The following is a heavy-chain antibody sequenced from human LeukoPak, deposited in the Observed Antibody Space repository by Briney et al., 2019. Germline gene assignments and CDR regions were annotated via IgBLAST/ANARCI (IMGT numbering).Heavy chain of an antibody. D-gene: IGHD6-13*01. V-gene: IGHV4-39*01. CDR1: GGSISSSSYY. J-gene: IGHJ4*02. Sequence: SETLSLTCTVSGGSISSSSYYWGWIRQPPGKGLEWIGSIYYSGSTYYNPSLKSRVTISVDTSKNQFSLKLSSVTAADTAVYYCARVTDSSSWAYFDYWGQGTLVTVSS. CDR2: IYYSGST. CDR3: ARVTDSSSWAYFDY.